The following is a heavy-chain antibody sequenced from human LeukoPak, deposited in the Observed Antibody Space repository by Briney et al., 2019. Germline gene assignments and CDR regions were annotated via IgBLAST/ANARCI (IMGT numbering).Heavy chain of an antibody. D-gene: IGHD3-10*01. Sequence: GASVKVSCKASGYTFTGYYLHWVRQAPGQGLEWMGYINPNSGGTNYAQKFQGRVTMTGDTSISTAYMELSGLRSDDTAVYYCARPRGFGSGSAHFDFWGQGTLVSVSS. J-gene: IGHJ4*02. V-gene: IGHV1-2*02. CDR3: ARPRGFGSGSAHFDF. CDR2: INPNSGGT. CDR1: GYTFTGYY.